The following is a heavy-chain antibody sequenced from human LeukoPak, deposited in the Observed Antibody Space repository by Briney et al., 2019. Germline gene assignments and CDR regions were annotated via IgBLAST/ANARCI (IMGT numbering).Heavy chain of an antibody. J-gene: IGHJ4*02. CDR2: INHSGST. CDR1: GGSFSAYY. CDR3: AITAAYCGGDCYSRYFDY. Sequence: SETLSLTCAVYGGSFSAYYWSWIRQPPGKGLEWIGEINHSGSTNYNPSLKSRVTISVDTSKNQFSLKLSSVAAADTAVYYCAITAAYCGGDCYSRYFDYWGQGTLVTVSS. V-gene: IGHV4-34*01. D-gene: IGHD2-21*02.